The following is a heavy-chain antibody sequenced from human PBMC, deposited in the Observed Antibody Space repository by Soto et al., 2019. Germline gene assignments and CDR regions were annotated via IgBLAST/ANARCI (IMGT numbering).Heavy chain of an antibody. CDR3: VGGHYYFAY. Sequence: QVQLVESGGGVVQPGRSLRLSCAASGFPFTSYGMHWVREGPDKGLEWVAIISYDGSDKYYADSVKGRFTISRDNSKHSRYLKMNILRAEDTAVYYCVGGHYYFAYRGQGTLVIVSS. D-gene: IGHD3-10*01. J-gene: IGHJ4*02. V-gene: IGHV3-30*03. CDR1: GFPFTSYG. CDR2: ISYDGSDK.